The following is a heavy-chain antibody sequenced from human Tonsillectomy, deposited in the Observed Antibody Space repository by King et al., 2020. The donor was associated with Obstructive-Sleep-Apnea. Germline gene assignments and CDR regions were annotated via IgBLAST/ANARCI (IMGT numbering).Heavy chain of an antibody. D-gene: IGHD2-15*01. Sequence: VQLVESGGGLVQPGGSLRLSCAASGFTFSSYNINWVRQAPGQGLEWVSYIRSSSSAIYYAGSVKGRFTISRDNAKNSLYLQMTRLRVADTAVYYCARGGGGFDYWGQGTLVTVSS. CDR3: ARGGGGFDY. CDR1: GFTFSSYN. J-gene: IGHJ4*02. V-gene: IGHV3-48*04. CDR2: IRSSSSAI.